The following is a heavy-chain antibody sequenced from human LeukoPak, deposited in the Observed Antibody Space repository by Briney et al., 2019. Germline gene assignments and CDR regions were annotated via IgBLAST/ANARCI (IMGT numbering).Heavy chain of an antibody. Sequence: GGSLRLPCAASGFTFSSYEMNWVRQAPGKGLEWVSYISSSGSTIYYADSVKGRFTISRDNAKNSLYLQMNSLRAEDTAVYYCARGSSSWYFDYWGQGTLVTVSS. D-gene: IGHD6-13*01. V-gene: IGHV3-48*03. CDR1: GFTFSSYE. CDR3: ARGSSSWYFDY. J-gene: IGHJ4*02. CDR2: ISSSGSTI.